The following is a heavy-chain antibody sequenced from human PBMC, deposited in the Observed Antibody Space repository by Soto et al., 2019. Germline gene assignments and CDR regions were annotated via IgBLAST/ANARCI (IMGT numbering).Heavy chain of an antibody. CDR1: GFALDSYG. J-gene: IGHJ4*02. Sequence: EVQLLESGGGLVQPGGSLRLSCAASGFALDSYGMSWVRQAPGRGLEWVSAISGSSGSAYYAGSVKGRFTISRDNSKKTVYLQMNSLRAEDTAIYYCARIRVVIVGGPDYWGQGTLVTVSS. CDR2: ISGSSGSA. D-gene: IGHD3-16*02. CDR3: ARIRVVIVGGPDY. V-gene: IGHV3-23*01.